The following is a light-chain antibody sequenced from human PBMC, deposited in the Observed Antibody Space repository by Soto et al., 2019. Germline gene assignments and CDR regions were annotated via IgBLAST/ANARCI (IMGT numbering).Light chain of an antibody. Sequence: QSALTQPASVSGSPGQSITISCTGTSSDVGGYKYVSWYQQHTGKAPKVMIYEVSNRPSGVSNRFSGSKSGNTASLTISGLQAEDEADYYCSSYTSSSTVVFGGGTKVTVL. V-gene: IGLV2-14*01. J-gene: IGLJ2*01. CDR2: EVS. CDR1: SSDVGGYKY. CDR3: SSYTSSSTVV.